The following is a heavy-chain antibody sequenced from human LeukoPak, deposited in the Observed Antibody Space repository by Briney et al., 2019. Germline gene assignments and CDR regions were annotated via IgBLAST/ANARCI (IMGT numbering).Heavy chain of an antibody. J-gene: IGHJ5*02. CDR2: ISSSGSTI. CDR3: ATLYYDFWSGWFDP. V-gene: IGHV3-48*03. D-gene: IGHD3-3*01. CDR1: GFTFSSYE. Sequence: GGSLRLSCAASGFTFSSYEMNWVRQAPGKGLEWVSYISSSGSTIYYADSVKSRFTISRDNAKNSLYLQMNSLRAEDTAVYYCATLYYDFWSGWFDPWGQGTLVTVSS.